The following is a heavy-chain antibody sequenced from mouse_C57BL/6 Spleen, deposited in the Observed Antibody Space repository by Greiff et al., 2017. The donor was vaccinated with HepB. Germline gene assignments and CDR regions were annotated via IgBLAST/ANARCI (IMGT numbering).Heavy chain of an antibody. CDR2: ISSGSSTI. CDR3: ARTPDYYGSSYKYFDV. V-gene: IGHV5-17*01. CDR1: GFTFSDYG. Sequence: EVQVVESGGGLVKPGGSLKLSCAASGFTFSDYGMHWVRQAPEKGLEWVAYISSGSSTIYYADTVKGRFTISRDNAKNTLFPQMTSLRSEDTAMYYCARTPDYYGSSYKYFDVWGTGTTVTVSS. D-gene: IGHD1-1*01. J-gene: IGHJ1*03.